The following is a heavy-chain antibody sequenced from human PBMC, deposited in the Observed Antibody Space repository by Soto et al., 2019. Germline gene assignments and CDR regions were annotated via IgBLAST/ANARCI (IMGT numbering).Heavy chain of an antibody. D-gene: IGHD3-10*01. CDR3: ARGGPILLWFGESANLDY. V-gene: IGHV4-34*01. J-gene: IGHJ4*02. CDR1: GGSFSGYY. Sequence: SETLSLTCAVFGGSFSGYYWRWIRQPPGKGLEWIGEINHSGSTNYNPSLKSRVTISVDTSKNQFSLKLSSVTAADTAVYYCARGGPILLWFGESANLDYWGQGTLVTVSS. CDR2: INHSGST.